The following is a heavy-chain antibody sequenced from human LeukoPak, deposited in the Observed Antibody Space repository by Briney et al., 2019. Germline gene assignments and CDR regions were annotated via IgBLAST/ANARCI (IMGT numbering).Heavy chain of an antibody. J-gene: IGHJ4*02. D-gene: IGHD3-22*01. CDR3: ARRGYYDSSGYYFGNY. V-gene: IGHV5-51*01. Sequence: GESLKISCKGSGYSFTSYWIGWVRQMPGKGLEWMGIIYPGDSDTRYSPSFRGQVTISADKSISTAYLQWSSLKASDTAMYYCARRGYYDSSGYYFGNYWGQGTLVTVSS. CDR2: IYPGDSDT. CDR1: GYSFTSYW.